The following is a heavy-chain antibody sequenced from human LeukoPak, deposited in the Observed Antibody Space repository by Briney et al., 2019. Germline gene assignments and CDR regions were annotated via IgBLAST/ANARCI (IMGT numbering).Heavy chain of an antibody. D-gene: IGHD6-19*01. CDR3: ARMSSGWYLYYYYGMDV. Sequence: SGTLSLTCAVYGGSFSGYYWSWLRQPPGKGLEWIGEINHSGSTNYNPSLKSRVTISVDTSKNQFSLKLSSVTAADTAVYYCARMSSGWYLYYYYGMDVWGQGTTVTVSS. J-gene: IGHJ6*02. V-gene: IGHV4-34*01. CDR2: INHSGST. CDR1: GGSFSGYY.